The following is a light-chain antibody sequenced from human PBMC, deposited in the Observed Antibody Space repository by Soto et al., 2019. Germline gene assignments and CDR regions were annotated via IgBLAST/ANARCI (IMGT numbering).Light chain of an antibody. CDR3: QQLSSYPVT. CDR2: AAS. J-gene: IGKJ1*01. CDR1: QDIGIY. Sequence: DIQMTQSPSTLSASVGDIVTITCRASQDIGIYLAWYQQKPGKAPNLLIYAASSLQRGVPSRFSGSGSGTDFTLTIRSLQPEDFATYHCQQLSSYPVTVGQGTKWIS. V-gene: IGKV1-9*01.